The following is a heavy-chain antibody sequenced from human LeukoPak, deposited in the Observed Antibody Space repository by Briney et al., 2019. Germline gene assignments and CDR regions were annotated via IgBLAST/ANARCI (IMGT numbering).Heavy chain of an antibody. V-gene: IGHV3-21*01. D-gene: IGHD4-17*01. J-gene: IGHJ4*02. CDR1: GFIFSSYS. CDR2: ITGSSDYI. CDR3: AKFKGHYGDSEYYFDS. Sequence: PGGSLRLSCAASGFIFSSYSMNWVRQAPGKGLEWVSCITGSSDYIFYADSVRGRFTISRDNAKNSLFLQMNSLRAEDTAVYYCAKFKGHYGDSEYYFDSWGQGTLVTVSS.